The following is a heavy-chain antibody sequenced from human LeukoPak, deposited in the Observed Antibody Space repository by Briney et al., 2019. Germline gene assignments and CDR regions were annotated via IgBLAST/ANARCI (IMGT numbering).Heavy chain of an antibody. J-gene: IGHJ4*02. CDR3: ARTPYRRYFDY. CDR2: IKQDGSEK. Sequence: GGSLRLSCAASGFTFSSYAMSWVRQAPGKGLEWVANIKQDGSEKYYVDSVKGRFTISRDNAKNSLCLQMNNLRAEDTAVYYCARTPYRRYFDYWGQGTLVTVSS. CDR1: GFTFSSYA. V-gene: IGHV3-7*01.